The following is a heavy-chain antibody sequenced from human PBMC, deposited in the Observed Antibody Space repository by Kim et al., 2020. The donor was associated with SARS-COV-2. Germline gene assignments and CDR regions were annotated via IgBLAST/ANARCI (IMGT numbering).Heavy chain of an antibody. Sequence: GGSLRLSCAASGFTFSSYGMHWVRQAPGKGLEWVAVIWYDGSNKYYADSVKGRFTISRDNSKNTLYLQMNSLRAEDTAVYYCARDDSPFTYSGYDASFDYWGQGTLVTVSS. CDR3: ARDDSPFTYSGYDASFDY. D-gene: IGHD5-12*01. CDR1: GFTFSSYG. CDR2: IWYDGSNK. V-gene: IGHV3-33*01. J-gene: IGHJ4*02.